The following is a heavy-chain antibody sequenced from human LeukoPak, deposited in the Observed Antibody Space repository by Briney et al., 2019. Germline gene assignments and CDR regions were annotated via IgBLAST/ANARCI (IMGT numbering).Heavy chain of an antibody. D-gene: IGHD6-19*01. CDR1: GFTVSSNE. V-gene: IGHV3-38-3*01. J-gene: IGHJ1*01. CDR3: AKDVMGSGWYVGYFQH. Sequence: GGSLRLSCAASGFTVSSNEMSWVRQAPGKGLEWVSSISGGSTYYADSRKGRFTISRDNAKNSLYLQMNSLRAEDTALYYCAKDVMGSGWYVGYFQHWGQGTLVTVSS. CDR2: ISGGST.